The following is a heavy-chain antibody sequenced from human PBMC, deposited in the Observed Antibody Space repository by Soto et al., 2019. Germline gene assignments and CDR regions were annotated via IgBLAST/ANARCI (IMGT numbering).Heavy chain of an antibody. CDR2: INHGGST. CDR3: AGIRDYDILTGSYAMDV. CDR1: DGSFSGYY. V-gene: IGHV4-34*01. Sequence: SETLSLACAVYDGSFSGYYWAWIRQPPGKGLERIGKINHGGSTNYNPSLKSRVTLSVDTSKNQFSLQLSSVTAADTAVYYCAGIRDYDILTGSYAMDVWGQGTTVTVSS. J-gene: IGHJ6*02. D-gene: IGHD3-9*01.